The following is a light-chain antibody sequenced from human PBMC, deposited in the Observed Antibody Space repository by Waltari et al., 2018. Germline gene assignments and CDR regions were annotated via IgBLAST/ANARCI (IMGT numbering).Light chain of an antibody. V-gene: IGLV2-14*01. CDR2: SVT. CDR3: SSYTRRTSVV. Sequence: QSALTQPASVSGSPGQSIPISCTGTTSDIGIYNSVSWYQQHPGEAPKLIIYSVTNRPSGVSNRFSGAQSGNTASLTISGLQAEDEADYYCSSYTRRTSVVVGGGTKLTVL. J-gene: IGLJ2*01. CDR1: TSDIGIYNS.